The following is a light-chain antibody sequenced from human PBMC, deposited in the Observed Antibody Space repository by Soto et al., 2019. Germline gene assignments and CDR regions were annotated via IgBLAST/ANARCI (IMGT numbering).Light chain of an antibody. CDR2: EVS. J-gene: IGLJ2*01. CDR3: ISYIHSTALYVL. Sequence: QSALTQPASVSGSPGQSITISCTGTSSDVGGYNYVSWYQQHPGKAPKLIIYEVSNRPSGVSNRFSGSKSGNTASLTISGLQAEDEADYYCISYIHSTALYVLFGGGTKLTVL. V-gene: IGLV2-14*01. CDR1: SSDVGGYNY.